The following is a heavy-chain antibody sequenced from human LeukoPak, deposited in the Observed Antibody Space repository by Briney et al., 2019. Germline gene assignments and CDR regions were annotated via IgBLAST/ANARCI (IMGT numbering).Heavy chain of an antibody. Sequence: SETLSLTCSVSGYSISSGSYWGWIRQPPGKGLEWIGSIYHSGSTYYNPSLKSRVTISVDTSKNQFSLKLSSVTAADTAVYYCARVGYDILTGYHDYWGEGTLVTVSS. CDR3: ARVGYDILTGYHDY. D-gene: IGHD3-9*01. CDR2: IYHSGST. CDR1: GYSISSGSY. J-gene: IGHJ4*02. V-gene: IGHV4-38-2*02.